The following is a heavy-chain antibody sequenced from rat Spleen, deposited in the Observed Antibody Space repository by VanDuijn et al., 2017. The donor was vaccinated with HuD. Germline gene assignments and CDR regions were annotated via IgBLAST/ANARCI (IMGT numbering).Heavy chain of an antibody. CDR3: TSFPGIADY. J-gene: IGHJ3*01. V-gene: IGHV5-31*01. D-gene: IGHD1-4*01. CDR1: GFTFNNHW. CDR2: LTNTGSIT. Sequence: EVQLAETGGGLVQPGRSLKLSCVASGFTFNNHWMTWIRQAPGKGLEWVASLTNTGSITYYRDSVKGRFTISRDNAKSTLYLQMNSLRSEDTATYYCTSFPGIADYWGQGTLVTVSS.